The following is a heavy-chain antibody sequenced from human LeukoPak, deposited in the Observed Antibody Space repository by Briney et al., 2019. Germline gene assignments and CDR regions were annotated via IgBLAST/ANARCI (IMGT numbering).Heavy chain of an antibody. CDR1: GFTLSSYS. J-gene: IGHJ6*03. V-gene: IGHV3-21*01. CDR3: ARCDYGSGTVTRPYYYMDV. Sequence: GGSLRLSCAASGFTLSSYSMNWVRQAPGKGLEWVSSISSSSSYIYYADSVKGRFTVSRDNSKNTLYLQMNSLRAEDTAVYYCARCDYGSGTVTRPYYYMDVWGKGTTVTVSS. D-gene: IGHD3-10*01. CDR2: ISSSSSYI.